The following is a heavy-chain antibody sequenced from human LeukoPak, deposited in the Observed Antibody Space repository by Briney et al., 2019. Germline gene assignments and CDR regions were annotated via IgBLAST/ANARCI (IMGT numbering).Heavy chain of an antibody. CDR3: AREIAAAGTYFDY. CDR1: GDTFSSYA. Sequence: SVKVSCKASGDTFSSYAISWVRQAPGQGLEWMGRIIPIFGTANYAQKFQGRVTITTDESTSTAYMELSSLRSEDTAVYYCAREIAAAGTYFDYWGQGTLVTVSS. J-gene: IGHJ4*02. D-gene: IGHD6-13*01. CDR2: IIPIFGTA. V-gene: IGHV1-69*05.